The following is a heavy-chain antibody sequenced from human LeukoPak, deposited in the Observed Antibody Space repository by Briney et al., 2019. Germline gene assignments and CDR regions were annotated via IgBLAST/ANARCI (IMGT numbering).Heavy chain of an antibody. CDR1: GITVSNYG. D-gene: IGHD3-22*01. CDR3: AKRGVVIRVILVGFHREAYYFDS. CDR2: TSGSGGGT. Sequence: GGSLRLSCAVSGITVSNYGMSWVRQAPGKGLEWVAGTSGSGGGTNYADSVKGRFTISRDNSKNTLYLQMNSLRAEDTAVYFCAKRGVVIRVILVGFHREAYYFDSWGQGALVTVSS. V-gene: IGHV3-23*01. J-gene: IGHJ4*02.